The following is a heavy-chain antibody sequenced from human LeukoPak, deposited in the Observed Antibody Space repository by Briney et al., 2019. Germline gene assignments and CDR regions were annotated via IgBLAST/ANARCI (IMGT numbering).Heavy chain of an antibody. CDR1: GVTVGSMY. D-gene: IGHD1-26*01. CDR2: IYSVGNT. CDR3: GRGFTEYGGSYVY. V-gene: IGHV3-53*01. Sequence: PGGSPRLSCAASGVTVGSMYMNCVRQAPGKGLECGSVIYSVGNTYYADSVKGRFTISRDNSKNTLYLQMNSLRAEDSAVYYCGRGFTEYGGSYVYWGQGTLVTVP. J-gene: IGHJ4*02.